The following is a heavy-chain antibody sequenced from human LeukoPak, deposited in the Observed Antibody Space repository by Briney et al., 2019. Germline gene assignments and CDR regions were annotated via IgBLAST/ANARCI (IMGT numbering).Heavy chain of an antibody. D-gene: IGHD2-15*01. Sequence: GASVKVSCKPSGYTFRKNGISWVRQCPGQELGWLGWLSVYNGYKKYVQKFEDRVTMTTETSTNTAHMELRSLISDETAVYYCARVLSGGYGNFYYGMDVWGQGTTVIVSS. CDR3: ARVLSGGYGNFYYGMDV. V-gene: IGHV1-18*04. CDR1: GYTFRKNG. J-gene: IGHJ6*02. CDR2: LSVYNGYK.